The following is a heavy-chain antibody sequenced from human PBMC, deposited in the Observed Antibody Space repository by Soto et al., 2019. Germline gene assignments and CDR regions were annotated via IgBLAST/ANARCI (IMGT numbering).Heavy chain of an antibody. D-gene: IGHD3-3*01. CDR3: ARSFFATIFGVVIPTDYYMDV. V-gene: IGHV3-48*01. CDR2: ISSSSSTI. CDR1: GFTFSSYS. J-gene: IGHJ6*03. Sequence: GGSLRLSCAASGFTFSSYSMNWVRQAPGKGLEWVSYISSSSSTIYYADSVKGRFTISRDNAKNSLYLQMNSLRAEDTAVYYCARSFFATIFGVVIPTDYYMDVWGKGTTVTVSS.